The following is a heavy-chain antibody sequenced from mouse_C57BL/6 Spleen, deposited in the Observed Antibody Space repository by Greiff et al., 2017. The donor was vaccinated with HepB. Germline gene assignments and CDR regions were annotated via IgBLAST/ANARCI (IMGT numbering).Heavy chain of an antibody. Sequence: VQLQQSGPGLVQPSQSLSITCTVSGFSLTSYGVHWVRQSPGKGLEWLGVIWSGGSTDYNAAFISRLSISKDNSKCQVFFKMNSLQADDTAIYYCARKDYDNWFAYWGQGTLVTVSA. CDR1: GFSLTSYG. CDR2: IWSGGST. V-gene: IGHV2-2*01. J-gene: IGHJ3*01. CDR3: ARKDYDNWFAY. D-gene: IGHD2-4*01.